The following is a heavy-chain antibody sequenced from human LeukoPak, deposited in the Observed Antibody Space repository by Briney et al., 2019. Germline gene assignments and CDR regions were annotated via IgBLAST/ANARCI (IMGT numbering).Heavy chain of an antibody. D-gene: IGHD2-2*01. Sequence: PSETLSLTCAVYGGSFSGYYWSWIRQPPGKGLEWIGEINHSGSTNYNPSLKSRVTISVDTSKNQFSLKLSSVTAADTAVYYCARRGYCSSTSCYRFRFDPWGQGTLVTVSS. V-gene: IGHV4-34*01. CDR2: INHSGST. CDR1: GGSFSGYY. CDR3: ARRGYCSSTSCYRFRFDP. J-gene: IGHJ5*02.